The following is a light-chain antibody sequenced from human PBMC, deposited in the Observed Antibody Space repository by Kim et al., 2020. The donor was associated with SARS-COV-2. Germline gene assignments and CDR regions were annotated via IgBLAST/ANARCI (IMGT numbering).Light chain of an antibody. J-gene: IGLJ1*01. CDR3: QAWDSNTYV. CDR2: QDT. Sequence: VTQGKKASIPCSGDRLRNKYVAWYQQKPGQSPVLVIYQDTKRPSGIPERFSGSNSGNTATLTISETQPLDEADYYCQAWDSNTYVFGAGTKVTVL. CDR1: RLRNKY. V-gene: IGLV3-1*01.